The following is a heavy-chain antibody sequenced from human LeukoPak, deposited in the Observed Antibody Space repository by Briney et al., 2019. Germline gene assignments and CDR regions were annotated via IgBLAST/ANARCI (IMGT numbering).Heavy chain of an antibody. CDR1: GYTLTDYY. CDR2: INPNNGGT. Sequence: GASVKVSCKASGYTLTDYYMHWVRQAPGQGLEWMGRINPNNGGTNYAQKFQGRVTMTGDTSISTAYMELSSLRSDDTAVYYCTRESGSYHGNDYWGQGTLVTVSS. V-gene: IGHV1-2*06. CDR3: TRESGSYHGNDY. J-gene: IGHJ4*02. D-gene: IGHD1-26*01.